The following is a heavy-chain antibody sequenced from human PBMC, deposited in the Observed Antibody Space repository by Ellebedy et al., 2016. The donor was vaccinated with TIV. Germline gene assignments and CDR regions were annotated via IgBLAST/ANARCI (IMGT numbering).Heavy chain of an antibody. Sequence: GGSLRLSCAASTFSFRSYWMTWVRQPPGKGLEWVANINQDGSDKYYVDSVRGRFTISRDNAKNSLYLQMNSLRAEDTSVYYCATDGSYGDYRFPAHAFTMWGQGTMVTVSS. V-gene: IGHV3-7*01. D-gene: IGHD4-17*01. CDR1: TFSFRSYW. CDR3: ATDGSYGDYRFPAHAFTM. J-gene: IGHJ3*02. CDR2: INQDGSDK.